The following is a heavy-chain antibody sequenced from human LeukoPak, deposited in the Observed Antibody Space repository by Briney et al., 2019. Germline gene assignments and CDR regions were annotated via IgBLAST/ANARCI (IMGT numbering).Heavy chain of an antibody. CDR1: GHTLTELS. CDR2: FDPEDGEP. Sequence: ASVKVSCKISGHTLTELSMHWVRRAPGKGLEWMGGFDPEDGEPVYAQKFQGRVTITADESTSTAYMELSSLRSEDTAVYYCAREDCSSTSCSSGYWGQGTLVTVSS. CDR3: AREDCSSTSCSSGY. V-gene: IGHV1-24*01. J-gene: IGHJ4*02. D-gene: IGHD2-2*01.